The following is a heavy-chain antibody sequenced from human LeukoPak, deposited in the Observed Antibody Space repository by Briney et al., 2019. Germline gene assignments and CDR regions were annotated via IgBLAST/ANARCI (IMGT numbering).Heavy chain of an antibody. V-gene: IGHV3-48*03. D-gene: IGHD2-15*01. Sequence: GGSLRLSCAASGFTFSSYEMNWVRQAPGKGLEWVSYISSSGSTIYYADSVKGRFTISRDNAKNSLYLQMNSLRAEDTAVYYCARGPRRYCSGGSCYSSYYYYYMDVWGKGTTVTVSS. CDR3: ARGPRRYCSGGSCYSSYYYYYMDV. CDR1: GFTFSSYE. CDR2: ISSSGSTI. J-gene: IGHJ6*03.